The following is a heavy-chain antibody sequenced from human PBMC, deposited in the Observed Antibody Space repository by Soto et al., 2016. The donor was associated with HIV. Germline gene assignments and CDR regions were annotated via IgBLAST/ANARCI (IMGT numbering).Heavy chain of an antibody. CDR1: GFTFSSYA. Sequence: EVQLLESGGGLVQPGGSLRLSCAASGFTFSSYAMSWVRQAPGKGLEWVSAISGSGGSTYYADSVKGRFTISRDNSKNTLYLQMNSLRAEDTAVYYCAKDKGRGSVVVVPAAKDYWGQGTLVTVSS. V-gene: IGHV3-23*01. D-gene: IGHD2-2*01. CDR2: ISGSGGST. J-gene: IGHJ4*02. CDR3: AKDKGRGSVVVVPAAKDY.